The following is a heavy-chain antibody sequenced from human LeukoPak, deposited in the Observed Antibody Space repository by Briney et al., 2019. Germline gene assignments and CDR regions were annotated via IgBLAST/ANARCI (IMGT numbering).Heavy chain of an antibody. CDR3: ARAYSSGWCYFDY. J-gene: IGHJ4*02. D-gene: IGHD6-19*01. Sequence: PSETLSLTCTVSGGSISSYYWSWIRQPPGKGLEWIGYIYYSGSTNYNPSLKSRVTISVDTSKNQFSLKLSSVTAADTAVYYCARAYSSGWCYFDYWGQGTLVTVSS. CDR1: GGSISSYY. V-gene: IGHV4-59*01. CDR2: IYYSGST.